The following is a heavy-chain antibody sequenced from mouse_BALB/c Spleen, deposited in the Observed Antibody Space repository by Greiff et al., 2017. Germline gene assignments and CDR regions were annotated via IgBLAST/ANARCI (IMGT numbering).Heavy chain of an antibody. J-gene: IGHJ2*01. CDR2: IYPGNSDT. CDR3: TRGYGYDGTNFDY. Sequence: VQLQQSGTVLARPGASVKMSCKASGYTFTSYWMHWVKQRPGQGLEWIGAIYPGNSDTSYNQKFKGKAKLTAVTSTSTAYMELSSLTNEDSAVYYCTRGYGYDGTNFDYWGQGTTLTVSA. V-gene: IGHV1-5*01. D-gene: IGHD2-2*01. CDR1: GYTFTSYW.